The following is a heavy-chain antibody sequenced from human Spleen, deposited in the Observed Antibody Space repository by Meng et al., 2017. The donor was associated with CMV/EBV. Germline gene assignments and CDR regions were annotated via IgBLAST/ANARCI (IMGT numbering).Heavy chain of an antibody. D-gene: IGHD3-10*01. CDR2: IYYSGST. Sequence: SETLSLTCTVSGDSIGSGGYYWTWIRQHPGKGLEWIGYIYYSGSTYYNPSLKSRVMISVHTSKNQFSLRLSSVTAADTAIYFCARADYYGAEALFDPWGQGALVTVSS. CDR3: ARADYYGAEALFDP. J-gene: IGHJ5*02. V-gene: IGHV4-31*03. CDR1: GDSIGSGGYY.